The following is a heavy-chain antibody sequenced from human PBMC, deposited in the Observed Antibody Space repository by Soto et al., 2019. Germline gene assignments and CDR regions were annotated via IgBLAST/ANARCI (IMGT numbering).Heavy chain of an antibody. V-gene: IGHV4-39*01. D-gene: IGHD3-3*01. CDR1: GGSISSSSYY. J-gene: IGHJ4*02. CDR3: ARQGFLEWLFHFDY. CDR2: IYYSGST. Sequence: PSETLSLTCTVSGGSISSSSYYWGWIRQPPGKGLEWIGSIYYSGSTYYNPSLKSRVTISVDTSKNQFSLKLSSVTAADTAVYYCARQGFLEWLFHFDYWGQGTQVTVSS.